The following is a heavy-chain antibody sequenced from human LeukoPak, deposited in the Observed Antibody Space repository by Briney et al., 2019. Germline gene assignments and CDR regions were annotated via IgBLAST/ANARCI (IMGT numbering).Heavy chain of an antibody. CDR1: GFTFDDYA. CDR3: AKDRAPLSYYYDR. J-gene: IGHJ4*02. D-gene: IGHD3-16*01. Sequence: GGSLRLSCAASGFTFDDYAMHWVRQAPGKGLEWVSGISWNSGSIGYADSVKGRFTISRDNSKNTLYLQMNSLRVEDTAVYYCAKDRAPLSYYYDRWGQGTLVTVSS. CDR2: ISWNSGSI. V-gene: IGHV3-9*01.